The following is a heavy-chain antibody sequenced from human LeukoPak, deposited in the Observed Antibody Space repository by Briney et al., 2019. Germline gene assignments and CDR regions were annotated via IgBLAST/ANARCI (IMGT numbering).Heavy chain of an antibody. J-gene: IGHJ4*02. V-gene: IGHV4-34*01. CDR1: GGSFSGYS. CDR3: ARYSYDSSGWDDY. D-gene: IGHD3-22*01. Sequence: PSETLSLTCAVYGGSFSGYSWSWIRQPPGKGLEWIGEINHSGSTNYNPSLKSRLTISVDTSKNQFSLKLSSVTAADTAVYYCARYSYDSSGWDDYWGQGTLVTVSS. CDR2: INHSGST.